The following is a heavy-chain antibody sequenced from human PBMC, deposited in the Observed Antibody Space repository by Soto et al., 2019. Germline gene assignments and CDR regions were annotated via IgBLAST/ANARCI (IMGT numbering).Heavy chain of an antibody. CDR3: VHSIRGWYEPFDY. CDR2: IYWSDNE. V-gene: IGHV2-5*01. CDR1: GFSLNTHGMG. D-gene: IGHD6-19*01. J-gene: IGHJ4*02. Sequence: QITLKESGPTLVKPTQTLTLTCTFSGFSLNTHGMGVGWIRQPPGKALEWLAVIYWSDNEYHSPSLKSRLTITKDPSRNQVVLTMTNMDPVDTATYYCVHSIRGWYEPFDYWGQGTLVTVSS.